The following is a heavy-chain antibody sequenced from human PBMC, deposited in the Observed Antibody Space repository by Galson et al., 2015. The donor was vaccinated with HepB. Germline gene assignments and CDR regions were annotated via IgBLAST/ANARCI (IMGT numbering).Heavy chain of an antibody. V-gene: IGHV3-33*01. CDR2: IWYDGSNK. CDR3: ARGWLWFGELPPEDY. D-gene: IGHD3-10*01. CDR1: GFTFSSYG. J-gene: IGHJ4*02. Sequence: SLRLSCAASGFTFSSYGMHWVRQAPGKGLEWVAVIWYDGSNKYYADSVKGRFTISRDNSKNTLYLQMNSLRAEDTAVYYCARGWLWFGELPPEDYWGQGTLVTVSS.